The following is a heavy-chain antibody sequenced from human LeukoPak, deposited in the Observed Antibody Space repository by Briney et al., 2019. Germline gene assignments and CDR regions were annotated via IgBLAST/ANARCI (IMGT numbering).Heavy chain of an antibody. CDR1: GFTFSSYG. D-gene: IGHD2-21*01. Sequence: GGSLRLSRAASGFTFSSYGMHWVRQAPGKGLEWGAGISYDGSNKYYADSVKGRFTISRDNSKNTLYLQMNSLRAEDTAVYYCAGAISFDYWGQGTLVTVSS. J-gene: IGHJ4*02. CDR2: ISYDGSNK. V-gene: IGHV3-30*03. CDR3: AGAISFDY.